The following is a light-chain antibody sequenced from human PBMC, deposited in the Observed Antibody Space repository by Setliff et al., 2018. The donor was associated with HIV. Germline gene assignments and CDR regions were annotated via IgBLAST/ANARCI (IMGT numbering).Light chain of an antibody. Sequence: SALTQPASVSRSPGQSITLSCTGSSSDVGNYNLVSWYQHHPGTAPKLVIYEVTKRPSGVSNRFSGSKSGNTASLTISGLQAEDEADYYCCSYARSSTYVFGTGTKVT. CDR3: CSYARSSTYV. CDR1: SSDVGNYNL. CDR2: EVT. J-gene: IGLJ1*01. V-gene: IGLV2-23*02.